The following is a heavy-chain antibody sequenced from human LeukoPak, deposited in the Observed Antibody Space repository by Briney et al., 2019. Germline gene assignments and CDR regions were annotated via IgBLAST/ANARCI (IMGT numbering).Heavy chain of an antibody. J-gene: IGHJ4*02. Sequence: GGSLRLSCAASGFTFSSYAXXXXRQAPGXGXXXXXVISYDGSNKYYADSVKGRFTISRDNSKNTLYLQMNSLRAEDTAVYYCARSPVPAAAYFDYWGQGTLVTVSS. CDR3: ARSPVPAAAYFDY. CDR2: ISYDGSNK. V-gene: IGHV3-30-3*01. CDR1: GFTFSSYA. D-gene: IGHD2-2*01.